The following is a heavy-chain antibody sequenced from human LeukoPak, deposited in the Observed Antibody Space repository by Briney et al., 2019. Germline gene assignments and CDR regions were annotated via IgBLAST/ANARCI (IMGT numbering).Heavy chain of an antibody. CDR1: GFTFSSDS. J-gene: IGHJ4*02. D-gene: IGHD6-6*01. Sequence: GGSLRLSCAASGFTFSSDSMNWVRQAPGKGLEWVSRISPTGSTTSYADSVKGRFTVSRDNAKNTLYLQVNNLRAEDTAVYYCARGPNSNWSGLDFWGQGTLLTVSS. CDR2: ISPTGSTT. V-gene: IGHV3-74*01. CDR3: ARGPNSNWSGLDF.